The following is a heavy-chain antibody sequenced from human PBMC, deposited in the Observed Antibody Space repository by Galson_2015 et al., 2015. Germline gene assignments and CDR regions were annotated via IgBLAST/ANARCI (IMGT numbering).Heavy chain of an antibody. D-gene: IGHD2-21*02. Sequence: SLRLSCAASGFTFGRYAMSWVRQAPGKGLEWVSSISSSGGTTYYADSVKGRFTISRDNSKNTLYRQMNSLRAEDTAVYYCARGDYYFDYWGQGTLVTVSS. CDR2: ISSSGGTT. CDR1: GFTFGRYA. V-gene: IGHV3-23*01. CDR3: ARGDYYFDY. J-gene: IGHJ4*02.